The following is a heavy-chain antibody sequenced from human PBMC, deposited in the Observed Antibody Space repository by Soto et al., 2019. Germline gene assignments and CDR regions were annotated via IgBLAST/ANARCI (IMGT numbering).Heavy chain of an antibody. Sequence: PGGSLRLSCAASGFTFSSYAMHWVRQAPGKGLEWVAVISYDGSNKYYADSVKGRFTISRANSKNTLYLQMNSPRAEDTAVYYCARDGIAVAGTSSWFDPWGQGTLVTVSS. J-gene: IGHJ5*02. D-gene: IGHD6-19*01. CDR1: GFTFSSYA. V-gene: IGHV3-30-3*01. CDR2: ISYDGSNK. CDR3: ARDGIAVAGTSSWFDP.